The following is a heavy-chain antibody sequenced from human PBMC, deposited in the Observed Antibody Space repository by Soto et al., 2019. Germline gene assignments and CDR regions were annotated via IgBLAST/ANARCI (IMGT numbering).Heavy chain of an antibody. J-gene: IGHJ3*02. CDR2: ISGSGGST. CDR3: AKAPDYYDSSGGTDAFDI. V-gene: IGHV3-23*01. Sequence: EVQLLESGGGLVQPGGSLRLSCAASGFTFSSYAMSWVRQAPGKGLEWVSAISGSGGSTYYADSVKGRFTISRDNSKNTLYLQMNSLRAEDTAVYYCAKAPDYYDSSGGTDAFDIWGQGTMVIVSS. D-gene: IGHD3-22*01. CDR1: GFTFSSYA.